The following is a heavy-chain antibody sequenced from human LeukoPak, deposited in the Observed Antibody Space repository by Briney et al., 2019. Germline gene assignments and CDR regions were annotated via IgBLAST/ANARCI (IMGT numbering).Heavy chain of an antibody. D-gene: IGHD6-19*01. CDR2: IYTSGST. Sequence: SETLSLTCTVSGGSISSYYWSWIRQPAGKGLEWIGRIYTSGSTNYNPSLKSRVTMSVDTSKNQFSLKLSSVTAADTAVYYCARDLFGGGWYSSGSNPGYWGQGTLVTVSS. CDR1: GGSISSYY. CDR3: ARDLFGGGWYSSGSNPGY. V-gene: IGHV4-4*07. J-gene: IGHJ4*02.